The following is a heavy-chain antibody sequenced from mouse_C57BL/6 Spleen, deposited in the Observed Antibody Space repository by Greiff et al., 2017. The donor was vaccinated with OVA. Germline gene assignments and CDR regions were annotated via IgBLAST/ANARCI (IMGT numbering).Heavy chain of an antibody. J-gene: IGHJ4*01. CDR2: IYPGDGDT. D-gene: IGHD1-1*01. Sequence: QVQPQQSGPELVKPGASVKISCKASGYAFSSSWMNWVKQRPGKGLEWIGRIYPGDGDTNYNGKFKGKDTLTADKSSSTAYMQLSSLTSEDSAVYFCARAISYGSSYDAMDYWGQGTSVTVSS. CDR3: ARAISYGSSYDAMDY. V-gene: IGHV1-82*01. CDR1: GYAFSSSW.